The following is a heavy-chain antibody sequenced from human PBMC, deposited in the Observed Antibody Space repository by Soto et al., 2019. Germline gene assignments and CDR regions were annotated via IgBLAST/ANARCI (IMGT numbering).Heavy chain of an antibody. Sequence: QVQLQESGPGLVKPSETLSLTCTVSGGSISSYYWSWIRQPPGKGLEWVGDIHYSGSTNCNPSLGSRVTISLDTSKKQFSLKLNSMTAADTAVYYGARGLKGAAGGTKFDYWGQGTLVTVSS. CDR3: ARGLKGAAGGTKFDY. CDR2: IHYSGST. CDR1: GGSISSYY. J-gene: IGHJ4*02. D-gene: IGHD6-13*01. V-gene: IGHV4-59*13.